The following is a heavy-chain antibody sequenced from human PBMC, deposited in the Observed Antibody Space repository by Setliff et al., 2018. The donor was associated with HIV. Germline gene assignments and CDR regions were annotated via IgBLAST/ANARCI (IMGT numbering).Heavy chain of an antibody. J-gene: IGHJ5*02. CDR2: IAYSGST. V-gene: IGHV4-4*02. Sequence: PSETLSLTCAVSGDSISSGNWCIWVRQPPGKGLEWIGSIAYSGSTTYSPSLRSRVTISVDTSKNQFSLRLRSVTAADTAVYYCARDRGSDGSGDKWFDPWGQGTLVTVSS. D-gene: IGHD3-22*01. CDR3: ARDRGSDGSGDKWFDP. CDR1: GDSISSGNW.